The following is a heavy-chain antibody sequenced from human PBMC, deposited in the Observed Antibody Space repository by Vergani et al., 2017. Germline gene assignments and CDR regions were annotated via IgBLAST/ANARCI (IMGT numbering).Heavy chain of an antibody. D-gene: IGHD2-2*01. CDR2: IFRNGST. Sequence: QVQLQESGPGLVKPSQTLSLTCTVSGYSISSGYYWGWIRQSPGRGLEWIGNIFRNGSTHYNPSLKRRLTISVDTSKNHFSLQLTSVTAADTAVYYCARLPYQQAVDNWGQGTLVTVSS. CDR1: GYSISSGYY. V-gene: IGHV4-38-2*02. CDR3: ARLPYQQAVDN. J-gene: IGHJ4*02.